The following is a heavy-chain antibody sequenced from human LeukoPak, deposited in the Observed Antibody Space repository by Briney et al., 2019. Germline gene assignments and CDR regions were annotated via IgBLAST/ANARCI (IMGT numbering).Heavy chain of an antibody. D-gene: IGHD3-3*01. J-gene: IGHJ3*02. Sequence: GESLKISCKGSGYSFTSYWIGWVRQMPGKGLEWMGIIYPGDSSTRYSPSFQGQVTISAGKSISTAYLQWSSLKASDTAVYYCARILWSGYWDAFDIWGQGTMVTVSS. CDR1: GYSFTSYW. V-gene: IGHV5-51*01. CDR3: ARILWSGYWDAFDI. CDR2: IYPGDSST.